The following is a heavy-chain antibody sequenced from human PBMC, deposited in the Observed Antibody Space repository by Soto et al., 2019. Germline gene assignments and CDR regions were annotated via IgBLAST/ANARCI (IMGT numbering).Heavy chain of an antibody. Sequence: PGGSLRLSCAASGFTFSSYAMHWVRQAPGKGLEWVAVISYDGSHKYYADAVKGRFTISRDNSKNSLYLQMNSLRAEDTAVYYCARFYYDSSGYLPSPYYYYYGMDVWGQGTTVTVSS. D-gene: IGHD3-22*01. CDR1: GFTFSSYA. CDR3: ARFYYDSSGYLPSPYYYYYGMDV. J-gene: IGHJ6*02. CDR2: ISYDGSHK. V-gene: IGHV3-30-3*01.